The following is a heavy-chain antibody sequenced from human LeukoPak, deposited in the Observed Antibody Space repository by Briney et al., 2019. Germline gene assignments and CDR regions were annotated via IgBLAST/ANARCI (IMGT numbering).Heavy chain of an antibody. J-gene: IGHJ1*01. CDR2: ISGSGVTT. D-gene: IGHD1-26*01. CDR3: AKKVVVGATSPYSDFQD. CDR1: GFTFSSYA. V-gene: IGHV3-23*01. Sequence: GGSLRLSCVASGFTFSSYAMSWVRQAPGKGLEWVSAISGSGVTTHYAGSVKGRFSISRDNSKNTLYLQMNSLRAEDTALYYCAKKVVVGATSPYSDFQDWGQGTLVTVSS.